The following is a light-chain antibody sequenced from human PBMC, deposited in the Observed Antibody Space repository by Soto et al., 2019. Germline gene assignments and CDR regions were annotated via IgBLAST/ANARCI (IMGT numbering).Light chain of an antibody. CDR2: GAY. J-gene: IGKJ4*01. CDR1: ESVSSN. Sequence: IVLTQSPGTPSLAPVERPTIYGRASESVSSNLAWYQQKPGQTPRLLIYGAYTRATGVAARFSGSGSGTEFTLTINSMQSEDFAVYYCQRYNNWPLTVGGGTKVEIK. CDR3: QRYNNWPLT. V-gene: IGKV3-15*01.